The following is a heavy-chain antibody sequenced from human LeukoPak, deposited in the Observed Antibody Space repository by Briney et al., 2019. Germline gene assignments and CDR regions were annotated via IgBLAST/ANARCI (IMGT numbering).Heavy chain of an antibody. J-gene: IGHJ4*02. V-gene: IGHV4-59*08. CDR1: GGSICSYY. D-gene: IGHD1-26*01. Sequence: SETLSLTCTVSGGSICSYYWSCIPPPPGKGLEWIGYIYYSGSTNYNPSLKSRVTISVDTSKNQFSLKLSSMTAADTAVYYCARHLGGSNRPDYWGQGTLVTVSS. CDR3: ARHLGGSNRPDY. CDR2: IYYSGST.